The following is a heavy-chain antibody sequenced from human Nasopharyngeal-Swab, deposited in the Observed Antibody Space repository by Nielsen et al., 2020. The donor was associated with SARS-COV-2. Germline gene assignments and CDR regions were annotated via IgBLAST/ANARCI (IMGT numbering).Heavy chain of an antibody. CDR2: ISSSGEST. V-gene: IGHV3-23*01. Sequence: GESLKISCAASGLNFSTYGMSWVRQAPGKGLEWVSGISSSGESTYYADSVKGRFTISRVNSKNTLYLQMNSLRAEDTAVYYCAKDVNSGWHVYYFDYWGQGSLVTVSS. CDR3: AKDVNSGWHVYYFDY. J-gene: IGHJ4*02. D-gene: IGHD6-25*01. CDR1: GLNFSTYG.